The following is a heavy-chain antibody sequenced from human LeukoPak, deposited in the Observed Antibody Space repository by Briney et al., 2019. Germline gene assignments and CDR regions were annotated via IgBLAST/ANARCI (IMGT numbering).Heavy chain of an antibody. Sequence: GRSLRLSCAASGFTFSSYGMHWVRQAPGKGLEWVAVIWYDGSNKYYADSVKGRFTISRGNSKNTLYLQMNSLRAEDTAVYYCARETIYGGNSGYFDYWGQGTLVTVSS. CDR1: GFTFSSYG. D-gene: IGHD4-23*01. CDR2: IWYDGSNK. J-gene: IGHJ4*02. CDR3: ARETIYGGNSGYFDY. V-gene: IGHV3-33*01.